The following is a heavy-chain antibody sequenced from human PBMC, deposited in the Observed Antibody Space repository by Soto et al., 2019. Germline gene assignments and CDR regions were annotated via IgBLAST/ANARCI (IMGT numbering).Heavy chain of an antibody. CDR2: IITFFGAA. V-gene: IGHV1-69*01. D-gene: IGHD1-1*01. CDR3: ARGGKERFRGPGMDV. J-gene: IGHJ6*02. CDR1: GGKFTTYA. Sequence: QVQLVQSGAEVRKPGSSVRVSCKASGGKFTTYAINWVRQAPGQGLEWLGGIITFFGAAMYAQKFQDRVTITADEFTTTAYMELSSLRYDDTAVYYCARGGKERFRGPGMDVWGQGTTVTVAS.